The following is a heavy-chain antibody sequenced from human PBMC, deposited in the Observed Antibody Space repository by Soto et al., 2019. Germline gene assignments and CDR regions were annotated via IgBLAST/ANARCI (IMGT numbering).Heavy chain of an antibody. CDR3: TKDISVAARPDDHYYYGMDV. V-gene: IGHV3-9*01. Sequence: PGGSRRRSWAASGFTFDYYAMHGGRQAPGKGLEWVSGISLNSGSIGYADSVNGRFTISRDNAKNSLYLQMNSLRAEDTALYYCTKDISVAARPDDHYYYGMDVWGQGTTVTVSS. D-gene: IGHD6-6*01. CDR2: ISLNSGSI. CDR1: GFTFDYYA. J-gene: IGHJ6*02.